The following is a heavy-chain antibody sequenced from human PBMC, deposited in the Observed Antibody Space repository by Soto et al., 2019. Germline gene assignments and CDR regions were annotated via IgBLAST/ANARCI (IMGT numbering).Heavy chain of an antibody. CDR1: GDTFAFYS. V-gene: IGHV1-69*02. CDR3: ATSYGSGYRAFDY. CDR2: INPILSMS. Sequence: QVQLGQSGDEVKRPGSSVKVSCKASGDTFAFYSINWVRQAPGLGLEWMGRINPILSMSNYAQRFQGRVTMTADKSTSTAYMVLNSLRSEDTAIYYCATSYGSGYRAFDYWGQGALVTVSS. J-gene: IGHJ4*02. D-gene: IGHD3-10*01.